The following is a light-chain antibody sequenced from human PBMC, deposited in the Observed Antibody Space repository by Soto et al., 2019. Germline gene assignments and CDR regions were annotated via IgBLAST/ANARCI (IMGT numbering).Light chain of an antibody. V-gene: IGLV2-14*01. CDR3: YSYTTSSTLV. CDR2: EVS. CDR1: SGDIGSYNF. J-gene: IGLJ2*01. Sequence: QSVLTQPASVSGSPGQSITISCTGTSGDIGSYNFVSWYQQHPGKAPKLMIYEVSNRPSGVSNRFSGSKSGNTASLTISGLQAEDEADYYCYSYTTSSTLVFGGGTKVTVL.